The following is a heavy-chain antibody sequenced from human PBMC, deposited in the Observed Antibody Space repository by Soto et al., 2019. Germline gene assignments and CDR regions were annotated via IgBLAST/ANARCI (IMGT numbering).Heavy chain of an antibody. V-gene: IGHV5-10-1*01. CDR2: IDPSDSYT. CDR3: ATSQIVVVIIGSLYYYYGMDV. CDR1: GYSFTSYW. Sequence: PGESLKISCKGSGYSFTSYWISWVRQMPGKGLEWKGRIDPSDSYTNYSPSFQGHVTISADKSISTAYLQWSSLKASDTAMYYCATSQIVVVIIGSLYYYYGMDVWGQGTTVTVSS. J-gene: IGHJ6*02. D-gene: IGHD3-22*01.